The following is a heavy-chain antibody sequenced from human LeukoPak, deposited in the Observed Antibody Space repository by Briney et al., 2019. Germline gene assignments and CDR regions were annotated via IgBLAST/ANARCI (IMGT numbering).Heavy chain of an antibody. CDR1: GYTFTGYY. CDR3: ARDQRSGIRWFDP. CDR2: INPNSGGT. J-gene: IGHJ5*02. D-gene: IGHD5-18*01. Sequence: ASVTVSCKASGYTFTGYYMHWVRQAPGQGLEWMGWINPNSGGTNYAQKFQGRVTMTRDTSISTAYMELSRLRSDDTAVYYCARDQRSGIRWFDPWGQGTLVTVSS. V-gene: IGHV1-2*02.